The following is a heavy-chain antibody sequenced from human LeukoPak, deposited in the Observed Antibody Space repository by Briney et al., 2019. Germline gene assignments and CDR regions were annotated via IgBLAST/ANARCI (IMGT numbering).Heavy chain of an antibody. V-gene: IGHV3-74*01. CDR1: GITLSNYW. Sequence: GGSLRLSCAASGITLSNYWMHWVHQAPGKELVWVSRINSDGSSITYADSVKGRFTISRDNARNTLYLQMNSLRAEDTAVYYCARRGLNSSPIWGQGTLVTVAS. CDR2: INSDGSSI. D-gene: IGHD6-13*01. J-gene: IGHJ4*02. CDR3: ARRGLNSSPI.